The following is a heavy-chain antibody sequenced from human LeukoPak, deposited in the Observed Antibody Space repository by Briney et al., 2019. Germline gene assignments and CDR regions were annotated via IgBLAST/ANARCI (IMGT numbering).Heavy chain of an antibody. V-gene: IGHV3-15*05. D-gene: IGHD6-19*01. CDR2: IKSKTDGGTT. CDR1: GFIFSNAW. J-gene: IGHJ4*02. CDR3: ATGPPGYITAWYNY. Sequence: GGSLRLSCTASGFIFSNAWMSWVRQGPGKGLEWVGRIKSKTDGGTTDYAAPMKGRFTVSRDDSKNTLYLQMNSLKIEDTAVYYCATGPPGYITAWYNYWGQGTLVTVSS.